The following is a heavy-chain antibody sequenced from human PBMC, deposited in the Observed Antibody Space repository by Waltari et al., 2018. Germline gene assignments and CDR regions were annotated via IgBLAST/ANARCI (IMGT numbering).Heavy chain of an antibody. V-gene: IGHV3-49*03. CDR3: AREAAAGDY. CDR2: IRRKIDGGTA. J-gene: IGHJ4*02. CDR1: GFTFGAHA. D-gene: IGHD6-13*01. Sequence: EVQLVESGGGLVQPGRSLRLSCTTSGFTFGAHALSWFRQAPGKGLEWVGVIRRKIDGGTADYAASVKGRFTISRDNAKNSLYLQMNSLRAEDTAVYYCAREAAAGDYWGQGTLVTVSS.